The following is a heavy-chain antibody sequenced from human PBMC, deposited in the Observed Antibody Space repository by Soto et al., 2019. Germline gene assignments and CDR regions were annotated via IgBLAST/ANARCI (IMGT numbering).Heavy chain of an antibody. Sequence: EVQLVESGGGLVKPGGSLRLSCAASGFMFSAYWMSWVRQAPGKGLEWVANIHGDGGKIYYVDSVKGRFTISRDNAKRSLYLQMNSLRAEDTAVYYCARDFYGGYTYGPGDYWGQGALVAVSS. J-gene: IGHJ4*02. CDR3: ARDFYGGYTYGPGDY. CDR2: IHGDGGKI. CDR1: GFMFSAYW. V-gene: IGHV3-7*01. D-gene: IGHD5-18*01.